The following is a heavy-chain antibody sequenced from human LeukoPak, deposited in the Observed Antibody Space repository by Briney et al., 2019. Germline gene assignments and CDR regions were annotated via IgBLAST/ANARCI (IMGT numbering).Heavy chain of an antibody. Sequence: SETLSLTCTVSGGSISSYYWSWIRQPPGKGLEWIGYIYYSGSTNYNPSLKSRVTISVDTSKNQFSLKLSSVTAADTAVYYCARDPGGSGNWFDPWGQGTLVTVSS. CDR1: GGSISSYY. CDR3: ARDPGGSGNWFDP. D-gene: IGHD3-10*01. J-gene: IGHJ5*02. CDR2: IYYSGST. V-gene: IGHV4-59*01.